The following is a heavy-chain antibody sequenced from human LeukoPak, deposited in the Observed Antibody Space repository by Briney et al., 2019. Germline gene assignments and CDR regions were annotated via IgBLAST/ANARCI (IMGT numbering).Heavy chain of an antibody. CDR2: ISVYNDKT. J-gene: IGHJ4*02. CDR1: GYTFTGYY. CDR3: ARHMTTVVTSLDS. V-gene: IGHV1-18*04. D-gene: IGHD4-23*01. Sequence: ASVKVSCKASGYTFTGYYMHWVRQAPGQGLEWMGWISVYNDKTNYGPLQGRVTMTTDTSTGTAYMELRNLRSEDTAMYYCARHMTTVVTSLDSWGQGTLVTVSS.